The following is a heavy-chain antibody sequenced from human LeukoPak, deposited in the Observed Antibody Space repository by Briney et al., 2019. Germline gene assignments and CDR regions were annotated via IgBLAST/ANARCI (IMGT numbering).Heavy chain of an antibody. Sequence: GGSLRLSCAASGFTFSSYGMHWVRQAPGKGLEWVAVISYDGSNKYYADSVKGRFTISRDNSKNTLYLQMNSLRSDDTAVYYCAREGGYGSEIDYFDYWGQGTLVTVSS. V-gene: IGHV3-30*03. CDR2: ISYDGSNK. J-gene: IGHJ4*02. CDR3: AREGGYGSEIDYFDY. D-gene: IGHD3-10*01. CDR1: GFTFSSYG.